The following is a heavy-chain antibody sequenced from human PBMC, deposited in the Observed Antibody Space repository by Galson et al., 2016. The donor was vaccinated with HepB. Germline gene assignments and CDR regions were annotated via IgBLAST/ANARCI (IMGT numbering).Heavy chain of an antibody. D-gene: IGHD1-26*01. V-gene: IGHV3-30-3*01. Sequence: SLRLSCAASGFTFSNYWMHWVRQAPGKGLDWVAVISKTGDTTFYGDSVKGRFTISRVNSKNTVDLRIHSLRSEDAAVYFCARDFKLGAPDYMDVWGKGTTVTVS. CDR2: ISKTGDTT. J-gene: IGHJ6*03. CDR1: GFTFSNYW. CDR3: ARDFKLGAPDYMDV.